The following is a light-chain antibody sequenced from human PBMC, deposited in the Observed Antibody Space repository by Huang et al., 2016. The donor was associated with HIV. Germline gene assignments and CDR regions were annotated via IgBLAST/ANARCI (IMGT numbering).Light chain of an antibody. V-gene: IGKV3-15*01. Sequence: EIVMTQSPATLSGSPGERVTLSCRASQSLSSQLAWYQQKRGQAPRLLSYGVSTRATDIPARFSGSGSGTDFTLTINSLQSEDFATYYCQQYNDWPLTFGQGTEVEIK. CDR2: GVS. J-gene: IGKJ1*01. CDR1: QSLSSQ. CDR3: QQYNDWPLT.